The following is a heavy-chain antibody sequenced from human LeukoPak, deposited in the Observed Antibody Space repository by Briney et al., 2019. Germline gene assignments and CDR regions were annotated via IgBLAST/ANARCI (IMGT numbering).Heavy chain of an antibody. CDR2: IYYSGST. V-gene: IGHV4-59*01. D-gene: IGHD1-26*01. J-gene: IGHJ4*02. CDR3: ASGGGYYDYFDY. Sequence: SETLSLTCTVSGGSISSYYWSWIRQPPGKGLEWIGYIYYSGSTNYNPSLKSRVTTSVDTSKNQFSLKLSSVTAADTAVYYCASGGGYYDYFDYWGQGTLVTVSS. CDR1: GGSISSYY.